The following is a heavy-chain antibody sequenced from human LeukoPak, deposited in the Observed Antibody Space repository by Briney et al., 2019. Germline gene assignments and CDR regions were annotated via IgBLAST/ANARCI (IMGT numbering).Heavy chain of an antibody. J-gene: IGHJ6*02. CDR1: GFTFSSYS. CDR2: ISSSSTTI. CDR3: AREGEYYYGSGSYSTRYYYYGMDV. D-gene: IGHD3-10*01. V-gene: IGHV3-48*04. Sequence: QPGGSLRLSCAASGFTFSSYSMNWVRQAPGKGLEWVSYISSSSTTIYYADSVKGRFTISRDNAKNSLYLQMNSLRAEDTAVYYCAREGEYYYGSGSYSTRYYYYGMDVWGQGTTVTVSS.